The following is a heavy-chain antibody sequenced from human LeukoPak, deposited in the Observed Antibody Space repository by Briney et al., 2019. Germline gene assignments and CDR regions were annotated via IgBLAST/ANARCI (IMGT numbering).Heavy chain of an antibody. CDR3: ARRKSSGYYDW. Sequence: SETLSLTCAVSGYSISSGYYWGWIRQPPGKGLEWIGGIYHSGSTYYNPSLKSRVTISVDTSKNQFSLKLSSVTAADTAVYYCARRKSSGYYDWWGQGTLVTVSS. CDR2: IYHSGST. CDR1: GYSISSGYY. V-gene: IGHV4-38-2*01. D-gene: IGHD3-22*01. J-gene: IGHJ4*02.